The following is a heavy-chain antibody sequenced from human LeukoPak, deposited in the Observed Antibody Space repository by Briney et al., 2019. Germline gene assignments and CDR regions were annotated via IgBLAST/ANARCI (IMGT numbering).Heavy chain of an antibody. CDR3: ATYSSLNRREFQY. CDR2: IKEDGSEK. J-gene: IGHJ1*01. D-gene: IGHD3-22*01. V-gene: IGHV3-7*01. Sequence: TGGSLRLSCAASGFTFSSYWMSWVRQAPGKGREGWANIKEDGSEKYYVDSVKGRFTISRDNAKNSLYLQMNSLRAEDTAVYYCATYSSLNRREFQYWGQGTLLTVSS. CDR1: GFTFSSYW.